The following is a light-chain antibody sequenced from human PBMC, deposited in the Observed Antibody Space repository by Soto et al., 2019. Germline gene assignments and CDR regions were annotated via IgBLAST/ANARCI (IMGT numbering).Light chain of an antibody. CDR2: DVD. V-gene: IGLV2-14*03. J-gene: IGLJ1*01. CDR3: SSYTSSSTRV. Sequence: QSALTQPASVSGSPGQSITISCTGTSSDVGGYNYVSWYQQYPGKAPKVVIYDVDNRPSGVSHRFSGSKSGNTASLTISGLQAEDEADDYCSSYTSSSTRVFGTGTKVTVL. CDR1: SSDVGGYNY.